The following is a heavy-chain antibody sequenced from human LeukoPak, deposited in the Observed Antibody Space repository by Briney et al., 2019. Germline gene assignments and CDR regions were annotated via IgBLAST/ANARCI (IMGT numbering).Heavy chain of an antibody. J-gene: IGHJ5*02. V-gene: IGHV4-39*07. CDR2: MYHSGST. CDR1: GDSISTSNSY. CDR3: ARGPRFGELLWHWFDP. D-gene: IGHD3-10*01. Sequence: KTSETLSLTCTVSGDSISTSNSYWGWIRQPPGKGLEWIGSMYHSGSTYYNPPLKSRVTISEDTSKNQFSLKLRSVTAADTAVYYCARGPRFGELLWHWFDPWGQGTLVTVSS.